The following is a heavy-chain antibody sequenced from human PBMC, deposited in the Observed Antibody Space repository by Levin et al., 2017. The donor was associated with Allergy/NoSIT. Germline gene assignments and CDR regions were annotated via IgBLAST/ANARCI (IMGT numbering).Heavy chain of an antibody. CDR3: AKDLAPIYYYYYGMDV. D-gene: IGHD2-21*01. V-gene: IGHV3-23*01. J-gene: IGHJ6*02. CDR1: GFTFSSYA. CDR2: ISGSGGST. Sequence: GESLKISCAASGFTFSSYAMSWVRQAPGKGLEWVSAISGSGGSTYYADSVKGRFTISRDNSKNTLYLQMNSLRAEDTAVYYCAKDLAPIYYYYYGMDVWGQGTTVTVSS.